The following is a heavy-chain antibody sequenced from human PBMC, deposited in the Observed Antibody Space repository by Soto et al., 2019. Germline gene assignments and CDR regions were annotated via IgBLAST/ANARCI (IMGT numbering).Heavy chain of an antibody. V-gene: IGHV4-39*01. Sequence: SETLSLTCTVSGGSISSSSYYWGWIRQPPGKGLEWIGSIYYSGSTYYNPSLKSRVTTSVDTSKNQFSLKLSSVTAADTAVYYCARHSSSWKNFDYWGQGTLVTVSS. CDR2: IYYSGST. CDR3: ARHSSSWKNFDY. J-gene: IGHJ4*02. D-gene: IGHD6-13*01. CDR1: GGSISSSSYY.